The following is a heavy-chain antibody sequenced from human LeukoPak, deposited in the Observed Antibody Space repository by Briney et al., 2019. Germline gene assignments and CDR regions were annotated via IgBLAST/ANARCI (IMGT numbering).Heavy chain of an antibody. D-gene: IGHD6-19*01. CDR1: GGSISSYY. J-gene: IGHJ4*02. Sequence: SETLSLTCTVSGGSISSYYWSWIRQPPGKGLEWIGEINHSGSTNYNPSLKSRVTISVDTSKNQFSLKLSSVTAADTAVYYCARVFRAVADYWGQGTLVTVSS. CDR3: ARVFRAVADY. CDR2: INHSGST. V-gene: IGHV4-34*01.